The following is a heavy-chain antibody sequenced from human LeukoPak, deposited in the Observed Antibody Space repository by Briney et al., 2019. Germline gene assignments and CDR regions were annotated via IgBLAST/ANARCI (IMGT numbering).Heavy chain of an antibody. CDR1: GGSISGSY. CDR2: INHSGSA. D-gene: IGHD3-10*01. CDR3: ARGRGGSGSPGYYYYMDV. J-gene: IGHJ6*03. Sequence: SETLSLTCTVSGGSISGSYWSWIRQPPGKGLEWIGEINHSGSANYNPSLKSRVTISVDTSKNQFSLKLSSVTAADTAVYYCARGRGGSGSPGYYYYMDVWGKGTTVTVSS. V-gene: IGHV4-34*01.